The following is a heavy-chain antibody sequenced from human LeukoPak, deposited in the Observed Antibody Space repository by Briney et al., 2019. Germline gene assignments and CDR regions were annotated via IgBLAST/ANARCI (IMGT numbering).Heavy chain of an antibody. CDR3: ARAFWGSGIDF. CDR2: IYYSGST. V-gene: IGHV4-61*01. J-gene: IGHJ4*02. D-gene: IGHD3-16*01. Sequence: SETLSLTCTVSGGSISGSISSYYWKWIRQPPGKGLEWNGYIYYSGSTNYNPSLKSRVTISVDTSKNQFSLKLSSVTAADTAVYYCARAFWGSGIDFWGQGTLVIVSS. CDR1: GGSISGSISSYY.